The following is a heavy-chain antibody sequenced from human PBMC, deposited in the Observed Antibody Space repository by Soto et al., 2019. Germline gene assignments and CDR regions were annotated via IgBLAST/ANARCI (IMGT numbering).Heavy chain of an antibody. CDR3: AALRDYYDSSGYHDRLDY. Sequence: PSETLSLTCTVSGGSISSGGYYWNWIRQHPGKGLEWIGYIYYSGSTNYNPSLKSRVTISVDASKNQFSLKLSSVTAADTAVYYCAALRDYYDSSGYHDRLDYWGQGTLVTVSS. D-gene: IGHD3-22*01. V-gene: IGHV4-61*08. J-gene: IGHJ4*02. CDR2: IYYSGST. CDR1: GGSISSGGYY.